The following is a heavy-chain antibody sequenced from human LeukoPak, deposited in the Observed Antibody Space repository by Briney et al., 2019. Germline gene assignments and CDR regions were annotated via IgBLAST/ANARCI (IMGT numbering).Heavy chain of an antibody. CDR2: VSSSGSSI. Sequence: PGGSLRLSCAASGFTFSDYYMSWIRQAPGKGLEWIAYVSSSGSSIQYAESVRGRFTISRDNAKTSLYLQMNSLRAEDTSVYYCAREPVSHSSWGQGTLVTVSS. J-gene: IGHJ4*02. V-gene: IGHV3-11*04. CDR1: GFTFSDYY. CDR3: AREPVSHSS. D-gene: IGHD4-11*01.